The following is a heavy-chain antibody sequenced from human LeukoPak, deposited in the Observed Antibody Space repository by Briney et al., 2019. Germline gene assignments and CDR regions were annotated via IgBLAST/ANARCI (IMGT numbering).Heavy chain of an antibody. Sequence: SETLSLTCTVPGGSISSSSYYWGWIRQPPGKGLEWIGYIYYSGSTNYNPSLKSRVTISVDTSKNQFSLKLSSVTAADTAVYYCARGYSYGYFDYWGQGTLVTVSS. J-gene: IGHJ4*02. CDR3: ARGYSYGYFDY. V-gene: IGHV4-61*05. D-gene: IGHD5-18*01. CDR1: GGSISSSSYY. CDR2: IYYSGST.